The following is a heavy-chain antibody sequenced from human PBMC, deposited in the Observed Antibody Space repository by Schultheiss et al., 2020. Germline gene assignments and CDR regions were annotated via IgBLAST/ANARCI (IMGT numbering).Heavy chain of an antibody. CDR1: GGSISSSSYY. CDR3: ARDGGYSYSVNDAFDI. J-gene: IGHJ3*02. CDR2: IYYSGST. V-gene: IGHV4-39*02. Sequence: SETLSLTCTVSGGSISSSSYYWGWIRQPPGKGLEWIGSIYYSGSTYYNPSLKSRVTISVDTSKNQFSLKLRSVTAADTAVYYCARDGGYSYSVNDAFDIWGQGTMVTVSS. D-gene: IGHD5-18*01.